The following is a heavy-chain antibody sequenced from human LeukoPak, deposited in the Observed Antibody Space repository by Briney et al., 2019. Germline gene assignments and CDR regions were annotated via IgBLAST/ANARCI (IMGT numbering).Heavy chain of an antibody. J-gene: IGHJ6*04. CDR1: GFTFSIYS. D-gene: IGHD3-10*02. CDR2: ISSSSSYI. CDR3: AELGITMIGGV. V-gene: IGHV3-21*01. Sequence: GGSLRLSCAASGFTFSIYSMNWVRQAPGKGLEWVSSISSSSSYIYYTDSVKGRFTISRDNAKNSLYLQMNSLRAEDTAVYYCAELGITMIGGVWGKGTTVTISS.